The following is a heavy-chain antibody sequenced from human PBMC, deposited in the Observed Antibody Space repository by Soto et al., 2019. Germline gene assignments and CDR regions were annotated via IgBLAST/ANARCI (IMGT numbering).Heavy chain of an antibody. CDR1: GYTFTSYA. Sequence: ASVKVSFKASGYTFTSYAMHWVRQAPGQRLEWMGWINAGNGNTKYSQKFQGRVTITRDTSASTAYMELSSLRSEDTAVYYCARWSSGWYWFDPWGQGTLVTVSS. D-gene: IGHD6-19*01. V-gene: IGHV1-3*01. CDR3: ARWSSGWYWFDP. CDR2: INAGNGNT. J-gene: IGHJ5*02.